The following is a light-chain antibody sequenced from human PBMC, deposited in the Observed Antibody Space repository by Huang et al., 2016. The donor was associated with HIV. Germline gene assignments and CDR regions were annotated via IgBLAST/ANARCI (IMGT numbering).Light chain of an antibody. CDR2: EAS. V-gene: IGKV3-11*01. J-gene: IGKJ4*01. CDR1: QSVGVY. CDR3: QQRTKWPPVLT. Sequence: EIVLTQSPATLSLSPGDRATLSCRASQSVGVYLAWYQQKPGQAPRLLIFEASNRATVIPDRFSCSGSGTDFTLTLDSLQPDDFAIYYCQQRTKWPPVLTFGGGTRVEIK.